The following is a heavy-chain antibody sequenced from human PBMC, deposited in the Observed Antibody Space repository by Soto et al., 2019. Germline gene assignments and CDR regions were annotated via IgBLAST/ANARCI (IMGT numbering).Heavy chain of an antibody. V-gene: IGHV3-30-3*01. CDR3: ASGSPVYSFDY. CDR1: GFTFSTYA. D-gene: IGHD1-26*01. CDR2: ISYDGSNK. Sequence: QVQLVESGGGVVQPGRSLRLSCAASGFTFSTYALHWVRQAPGKGLEWVAVISYDGSNKYYTDSVKGRFTISRDDSKNTLYLQMSSLRAEDTAVYSCASGSPVYSFDYWGQGTLVTVSS. J-gene: IGHJ4*02.